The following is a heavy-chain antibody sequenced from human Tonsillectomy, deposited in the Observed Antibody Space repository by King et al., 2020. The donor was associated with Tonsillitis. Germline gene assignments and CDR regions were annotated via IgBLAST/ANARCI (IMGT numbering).Heavy chain of an antibody. V-gene: IGHV4-39*01. Sequence: QLQLQESGPGLVKPSETLSLSCTVSGGSISSSTYYWGWIRQPPGKGLECIGNIYYSGSTYYNPSLKSRVTISVDTSKNQFSLKLSSVTAADTAVYYCARLWYYDSSGYYYIFDYWGQGTLVTVSS. J-gene: IGHJ4*02. CDR1: GGSISSSTYY. CDR2: IYYSGST. CDR3: ARLWYYDSSGYYYIFDY. D-gene: IGHD3-22*01.